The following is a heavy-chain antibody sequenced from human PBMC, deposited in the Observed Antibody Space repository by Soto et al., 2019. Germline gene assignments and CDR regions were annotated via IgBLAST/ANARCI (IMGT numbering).Heavy chain of an antibody. Sequence: EVQLVESGGGLVQPGGSLRLSCAASGFTFSSYSMNWVRQAPGKGLKWVSYISSSSSTIYYADSVKGRFTISRDNAKNSLYLQMNSLRAEDTAVYYCASQYDFWSGYYTQVDYWGQGTLVTVSS. D-gene: IGHD3-3*01. CDR3: ASQYDFWSGYYTQVDY. CDR2: ISSSSSTI. J-gene: IGHJ4*02. CDR1: GFTFSSYS. V-gene: IGHV3-48*01.